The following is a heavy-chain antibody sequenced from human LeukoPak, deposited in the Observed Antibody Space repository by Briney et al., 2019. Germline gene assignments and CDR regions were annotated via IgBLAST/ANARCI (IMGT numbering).Heavy chain of an antibody. CDR3: ATEYSSGLTFDY. Sequence: PSETLSLTCAVHGGSLSGYYWSWIRQPPGKGLEWIGEINHSGSTNYNPSLKSRVTISVDTSKNQFSLKLSSVTAADTAVYYCATEYSSGLTFDYWGQGTLVTVSS. J-gene: IGHJ4*02. CDR2: INHSGST. CDR1: GGSLSGYY. V-gene: IGHV4-34*01. D-gene: IGHD6-19*01.